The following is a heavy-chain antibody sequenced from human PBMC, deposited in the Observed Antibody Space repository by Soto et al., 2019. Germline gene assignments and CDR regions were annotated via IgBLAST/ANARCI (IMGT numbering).Heavy chain of an antibody. CDR2: IIPILGIA. CDR3: AREDPYYYGMDV. V-gene: IGHV1-69*08. J-gene: IGHJ6*02. Sequence: QVQLVQSGAEVKKPGSSVKVSCKASGGTFSSYTISWVRQAPGQGLEWMGRIIPILGIANYAQKFQGRVTITADKSTSTADMELSSLRSEDTAVYYCAREDPYYYGMDVWGQGTTVTVSS. CDR1: GGTFSSYT.